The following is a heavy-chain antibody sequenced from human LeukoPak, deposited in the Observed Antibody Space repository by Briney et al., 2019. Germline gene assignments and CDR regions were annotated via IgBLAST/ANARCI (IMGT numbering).Heavy chain of an antibody. CDR1: GYTFTSYD. CDR2: MNPNSGNT. D-gene: IGHD4-17*01. J-gene: IGHJ4*02. V-gene: IGHV1-8*01. CDR3: ARGRLDDYGDYTNPYYFDY. Sequence: ASVKVSFKASGYTFTSYDIKWVRQAPGQGVGWVGWMNPNSGNTGYAQKFQGRVTMTRNTSISTAYMELSSLRSEDTAVYYCARGRLDDYGDYTNPYYFDYWGQGTLVTVSS.